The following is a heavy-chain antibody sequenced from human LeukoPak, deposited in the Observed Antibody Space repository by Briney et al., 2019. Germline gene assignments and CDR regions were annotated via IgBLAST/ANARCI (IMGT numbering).Heavy chain of an antibody. J-gene: IGHJ4*02. CDR1: GFTFSSYA. Sequence: PGGSLRLSCAASGFTFSSYAMSWVRQAPGKGLEWVSAISGSGGSTYYADSVKGRFTISRDNSKNTLYLQMNSLRAEDTAVYYCAKGRGYSYGSPGPFDYWGQGTLVTVSS. CDR2: ISGSGGST. D-gene: IGHD5-18*01. V-gene: IGHV3-23*01. CDR3: AKGRGYSYGSPGPFDY.